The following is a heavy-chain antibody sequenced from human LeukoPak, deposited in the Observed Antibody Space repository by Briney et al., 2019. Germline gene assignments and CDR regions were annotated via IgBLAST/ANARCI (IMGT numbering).Heavy chain of an antibody. V-gene: IGHV3-23*01. CDR1: GFTFTYFG. CDR2: ISGSGGST. Sequence: PGGSLRLSCAASGFTFTYFGMHWVRQAPGKGLEWVSAISGSGGSTYYADSVKGRFTISRDNSKNTLYLQMNSLRAEDTAVYYCAKAHYYDSSGHDYWGQGTLVTVSS. CDR3: AKAHYYDSSGHDY. J-gene: IGHJ4*02. D-gene: IGHD3-22*01.